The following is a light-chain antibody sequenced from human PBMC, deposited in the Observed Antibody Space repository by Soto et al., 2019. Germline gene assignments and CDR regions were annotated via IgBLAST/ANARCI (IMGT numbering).Light chain of an antibody. V-gene: IGLV2-23*01. Sequence: QSALTQPASVSGSPEQSITISCTGTSSNVGTYNLVSWYQQHPGRAPKVMIYEATKRPSGVSNRVSGSKSGNTASLTISGVQAEDEADYYCCAYAGSGTVVFGGGTKLTVL. CDR3: CAYAGSGTVV. J-gene: IGLJ3*02. CDR1: SSNVGTYNL. CDR2: EAT.